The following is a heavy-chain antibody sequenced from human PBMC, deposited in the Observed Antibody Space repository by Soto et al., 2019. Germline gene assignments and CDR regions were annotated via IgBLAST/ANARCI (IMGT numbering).Heavy chain of an antibody. CDR3: ARAPGGNFGY. CDR2: IKQDGSEQ. J-gene: IGHJ4*02. V-gene: IGHV3-7*04. Sequence: EVQLVESGGGLVQPGGSLRLSCAASGFTFTTYWMSWVRQTPGKRLEWVANIKQDGSEQYYVHSVRGRFTISRDNAKNSLYLKMNSLRADDTAVYYCARAPGGNFGYWGQGTLVTVSS. CDR1: GFTFTTYW. D-gene: IGHD3-16*01.